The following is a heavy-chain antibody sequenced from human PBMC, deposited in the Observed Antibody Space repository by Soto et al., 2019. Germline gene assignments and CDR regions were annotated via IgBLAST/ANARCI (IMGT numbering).Heavy chain of an antibody. J-gene: IGHJ4*02. D-gene: IGHD3-10*01. CDR2: ISGNGGST. CDR3: AKVRHGFAY. V-gene: IGHV3-23*01. Sequence: GGSLRLSCEASGFSFSNYAMTWVRQPPGKGLEWVSLISGNGGSTYYADSVKGRFTISRENSKSTLYLQMNSLTTEDMAIFYCAKVRHGFAYWGQGTLVPVSS. CDR1: GFSFSNYA.